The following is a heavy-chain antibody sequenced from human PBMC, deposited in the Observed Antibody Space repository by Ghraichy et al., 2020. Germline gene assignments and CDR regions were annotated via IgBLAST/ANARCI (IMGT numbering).Heavy chain of an antibody. D-gene: IGHD3-22*01. V-gene: IGHV3-30-3*01. Sequence: GGSLRLSCAASGFTFSSYALHWVRQAPGKGLEWVAVISYDGSNKNYADSVKGRFTISRDNSKNTLYLQMNSLRAEDTAVYYCARDGTPLPYYYDSSSKEGFDYWCQGTLVTVSS. CDR1: GFTFSSYA. J-gene: IGHJ4*02. CDR2: ISYDGSNK. CDR3: ARDGTPLPYYYDSSSKEGFDY.